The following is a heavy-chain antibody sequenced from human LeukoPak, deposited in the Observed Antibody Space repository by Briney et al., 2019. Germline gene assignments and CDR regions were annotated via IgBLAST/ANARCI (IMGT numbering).Heavy chain of an antibody. CDR2: INPNSGGT. D-gene: IGHD3-22*01. J-gene: IGHJ3*02. Sequence: ASVKVSCKASGYTFTGYYMHWVRQAPGQGLELMGRINPNSGGTNYAQKFQGRVTMTRDTSISTAYMELSRLRSDDTAVYYCARELYYHDSSGYYYAFDIWGQGTMLTVSS. CDR1: GYTFTGYY. V-gene: IGHV1-2*06. CDR3: ARELYYHDSSGYYYAFDI.